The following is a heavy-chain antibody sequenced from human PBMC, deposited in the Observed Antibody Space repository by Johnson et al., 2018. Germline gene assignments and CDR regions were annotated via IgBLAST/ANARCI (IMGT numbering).Heavy chain of an antibody. Sequence: QVQLVQSGGGLVKPGGSLRLSCAASGFTFSDYYMSWIRQAPGKGLEWVSYISNGGTTVYYADSVKGRFTISRDNAKNSLYLQVNSLRAEDRAVYYCARGLRTYYYDSSGFGHYYYMDVWGKGTTVTVSS. V-gene: IGHV3-11*01. J-gene: IGHJ6*03. D-gene: IGHD3-22*01. CDR2: ISNGGTTV. CDR3: ARGLRTYYYDSSGFGHYYYMDV. CDR1: GFTFSDYY.